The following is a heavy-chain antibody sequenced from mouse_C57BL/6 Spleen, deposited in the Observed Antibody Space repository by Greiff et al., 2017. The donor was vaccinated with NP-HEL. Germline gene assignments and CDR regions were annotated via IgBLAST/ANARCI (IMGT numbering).Heavy chain of an antibody. CDR3: ARENSPYHYAMDY. J-gene: IGHJ4*01. Sequence: EVKLMESEGGLVQPGSSMKLSCTASGFTFSDYYMAWVRQVPEKGLEWVANINYDGSSTYYLDSLKSRFIISRDNAKNILYLQMSSLTSEDTATYHCARENSPYHYAMDYGGQGTSVTVSS. CDR2: INYDGSST. CDR1: GFTFSDYY. D-gene: IGHD2-12*01. V-gene: IGHV5-16*01.